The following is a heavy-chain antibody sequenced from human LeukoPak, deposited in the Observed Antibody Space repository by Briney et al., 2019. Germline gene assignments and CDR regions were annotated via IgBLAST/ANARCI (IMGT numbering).Heavy chain of an antibody. CDR1: GYTFTGYY. CDR2: INPNSGGP. D-gene: IGHD3-10*01. Sequence: GASVKVSCKASGYTFTGYYMHWVRQAPGQGLEWMGRINPNSGGPNYAQKFQGRGTMTRDTSISTAYMELSRLRSDDTAVYYCARDYDSGPMVRGVTLDYWGQGTLVTVSS. CDR3: ARDYDSGPMVRGVTLDY. J-gene: IGHJ4*02. V-gene: IGHV1-2*06.